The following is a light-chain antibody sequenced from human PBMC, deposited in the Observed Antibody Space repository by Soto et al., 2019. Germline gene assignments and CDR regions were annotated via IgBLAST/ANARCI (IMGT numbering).Light chain of an antibody. CDR2: GNS. Sequence: QSVLTQPPSVSGAPGQRVTISCTGSSSNIGAGYDVHWYQQLPGTAPKLLIYGNSNRPSGVPDRFSGSKSVTSASLAITGLQAEDEADYYCRSYDSSLSGSVSGGGPKLTVL. J-gene: IGLJ3*02. CDR1: SSNIGAGYD. CDR3: RSYDSSLSGSV. V-gene: IGLV1-40*01.